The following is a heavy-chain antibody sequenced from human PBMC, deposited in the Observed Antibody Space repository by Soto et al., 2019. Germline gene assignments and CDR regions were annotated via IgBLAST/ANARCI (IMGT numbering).Heavy chain of an antibody. V-gene: IGHV3-13*01. J-gene: IGHJ4*02. CDR1: GFAFSSYD. CDR3: ARDGKRQQWLAR. D-gene: IGHD6-19*01. CDR2: IGTAGDT. Sequence: GGSLRLSCAASGFAFSSYDMHWVRQATGKGLEWVSAIGTAGDTYYPGSVKGRFTISRENAKNSLYLQMNSLRAEDTAVYYCARDGKRQQWLARWGQGTLVTVSS.